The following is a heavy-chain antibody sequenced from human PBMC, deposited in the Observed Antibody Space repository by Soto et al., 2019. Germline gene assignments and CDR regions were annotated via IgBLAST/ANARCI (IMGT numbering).Heavy chain of an antibody. V-gene: IGHV3-53*01. CDR1: GFNVNSDH. CDR2: IYSGETT. CDR3: TRDGRGLGRLSLFEY. Sequence: EVQLVESGGGLIHPGGSLRLSCAASGFNVNSDHMNWVRQTPGKGLEWVASIYSGETTYYADSVRGRFTISSDKSKNTLYFQLSSLRIEDTAVYYCTRDGRGLGRLSLFEYWGQGVLVTVSS. J-gene: IGHJ4*02. D-gene: IGHD2-21*02.